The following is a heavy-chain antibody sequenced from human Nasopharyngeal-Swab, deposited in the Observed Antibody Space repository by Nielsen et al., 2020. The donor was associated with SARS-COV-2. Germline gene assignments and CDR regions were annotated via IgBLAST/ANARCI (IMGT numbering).Heavy chain of an antibody. CDR3: ARGQGL. CDR2: NTHSGST. V-gene: IGHV4-34*01. Sequence: SETLSLTCAVYGGSFNDFYWSWLRRPPGERPEWIGENTHSGSTNYNPSLKSRVTISVDTSKNQFSLKLSSVTAADTAVYYCARGQGLWGQGTLVTVSS. CDR1: GGSFNDFY. J-gene: IGHJ4*02.